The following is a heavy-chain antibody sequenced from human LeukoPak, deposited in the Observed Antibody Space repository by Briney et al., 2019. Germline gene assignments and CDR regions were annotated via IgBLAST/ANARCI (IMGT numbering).Heavy chain of an antibody. CDR3: ARAIVPQSASGWYYFDS. CDR1: GGSISSSSYY. D-gene: IGHD6-19*01. CDR2: IYYSGST. Sequence: PSETLSLTCTVSGGSISSSSYYWGWIRQPPGKGLEWIGSIYYSGSTYYNPSLKSRVTISVDTSKNQFSLKLSSVTAADTAVYYCARAIVPQSASGWYYFDSWGQGTLVTVSS. J-gene: IGHJ4*02. V-gene: IGHV4-39*07.